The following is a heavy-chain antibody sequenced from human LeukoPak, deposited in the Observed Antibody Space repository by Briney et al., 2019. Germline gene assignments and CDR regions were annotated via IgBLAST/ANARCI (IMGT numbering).Heavy chain of an antibody. CDR2: IYPGDSDT. Sequence: GESLKIPCKGSGYSFTSYWIGWVRQMPGKGLEWTGIIYPGDSDTRDSPSFQGQVSISVDKSISAAYLQWSSLKASDTALYYCARRAGDGNNYRDAFDIWGQGTMVTVSS. D-gene: IGHD5-24*01. CDR1: GYSFTSYW. V-gene: IGHV5-51*01. J-gene: IGHJ3*02. CDR3: ARRAGDGNNYRDAFDI.